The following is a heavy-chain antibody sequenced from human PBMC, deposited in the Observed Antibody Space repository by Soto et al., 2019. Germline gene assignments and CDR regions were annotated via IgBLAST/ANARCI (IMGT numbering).Heavy chain of an antibody. CDR3: ARVVGSSEHDY. CDR2: IFHGGST. V-gene: IGHV4-30-2*05. D-gene: IGHD6-13*01. CDR1: GAPITWGDYS. J-gene: IGHJ4*02. Sequence: SETLSLTCAISGAPITWGDYSWNWIRQPPGKGLEWIGYIFHGGSTYYNPSLRSRITIKPDTSKNQFSLQLNSVTPEDTAVYYCARVVGSSEHDYWGQGTLVTVSS.